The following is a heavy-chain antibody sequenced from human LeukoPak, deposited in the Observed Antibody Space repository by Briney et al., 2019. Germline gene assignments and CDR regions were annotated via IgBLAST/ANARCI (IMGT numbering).Heavy chain of an antibody. J-gene: IGHJ4*02. CDR3: AKDPSDLGGSGSNNYFDC. Sequence: PGGSLRLSCAASGFTFSSYDMSWVRQAPGKGREWVSGITYSSGYTYYADSVKGRFTISRDNSRNTMYLQMNRLRAEDTAVYYCAKDPSDLGGSGSNNYFDCWGQGTLVTVSS. CDR1: GFTFSSYD. D-gene: IGHD3-10*01. CDR2: ITYSSGYT. V-gene: IGHV3-23*01.